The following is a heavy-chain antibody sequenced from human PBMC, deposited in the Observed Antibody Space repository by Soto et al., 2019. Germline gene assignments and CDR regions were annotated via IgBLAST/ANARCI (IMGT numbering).Heavy chain of an antibody. Sequence: PSQTLSLTCNVSGGSISNYYWNWIRQPPGKRLEWIGYISDSGSTKYNPSLMSRVTISADMSKNQVSLKVKSVAAAETAIYYCARARLGGLTTGDYFDYWGQGTLVTVSS. CDR2: ISDSGST. V-gene: IGHV4-59*01. CDR3: ARARLGGLTTGDYFDY. CDR1: GGSISNYY. J-gene: IGHJ4*02. D-gene: IGHD3-16*01.